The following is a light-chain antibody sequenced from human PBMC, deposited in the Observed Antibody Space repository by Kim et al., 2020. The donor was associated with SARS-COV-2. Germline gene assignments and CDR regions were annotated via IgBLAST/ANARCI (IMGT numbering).Light chain of an antibody. CDR2: GED. Sequence: SSELTQDHAVSVALGQTVRITCQGDSLRTYYASWYQQKPGQAPVLVMYGEDNRPSGIPDRFSGSNSGNTASLTITGAQAEDEADYYCNSRDRSGNYVVFG. V-gene: IGLV3-19*01. CDR1: SLRTYY. CDR3: NSRDRSGNYVV. J-gene: IGLJ2*01.